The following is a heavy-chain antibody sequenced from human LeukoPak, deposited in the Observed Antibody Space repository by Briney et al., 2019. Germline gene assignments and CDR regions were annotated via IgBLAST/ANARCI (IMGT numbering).Heavy chain of an antibody. CDR3: ARGSCSSTSCYMGDY. CDR2: IYTSGST. D-gene: IGHD2-2*02. Sequence: SQTLSLTCTVSGGSIRSGSYYWSWIRQPAGKGLELIGRIYTSGSTNYNPSLKSRVTISVDTSKNQFSLKLSSVTAADTAVYYCARGSCSSTSCYMGDYWGQGTLVTVSS. CDR1: GGSIRSGSYY. V-gene: IGHV4-61*02. J-gene: IGHJ4*02.